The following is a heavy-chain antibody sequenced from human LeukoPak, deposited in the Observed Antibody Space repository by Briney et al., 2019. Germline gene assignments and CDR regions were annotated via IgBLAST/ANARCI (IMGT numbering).Heavy chain of an antibody. D-gene: IGHD2-2*01. J-gene: IGHJ4*02. CDR1: GFTFSSYA. V-gene: IGHV3-23*01. Sequence: PGGSLRLSCAASGFTFSSYAMSWVRQAPGKGLEWVSTIRGSGGSTYYADSVKGRFAISRDNSKNTLYLQMNSLRAEDTAVYYCARTSNFDYWGQGTLVTVSS. CDR3: ARTSNFDY. CDR2: IRGSGGST.